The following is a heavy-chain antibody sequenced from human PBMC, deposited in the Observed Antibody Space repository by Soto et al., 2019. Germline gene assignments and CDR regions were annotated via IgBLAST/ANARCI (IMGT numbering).Heavy chain of an antibody. Sequence: EVQLVESGGVVVQPGGSLRLSCAASGFTFNDYTMHWVRQAPGKGLEWVSLIYWDGGTTYYADSVKGRFTISRDNSKNSLFLQMSGLRTEDTALYYCAKVSGGGYDFDYGGQGIMVTISS. CDR3: AKVSGGGYDFDY. D-gene: IGHD5-12*01. CDR2: IYWDGGTT. J-gene: IGHJ4*02. V-gene: IGHV3-43*01. CDR1: GFTFNDYT.